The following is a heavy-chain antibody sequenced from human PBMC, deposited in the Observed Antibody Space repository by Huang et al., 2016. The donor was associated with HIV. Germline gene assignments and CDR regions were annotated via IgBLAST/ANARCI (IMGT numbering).Heavy chain of an antibody. J-gene: IGHJ4*02. CDR3: ARGSRQGKYYYGSGTAY. CDR2: IKSDESST. V-gene: IGHV3-74*01. D-gene: IGHD3-10*01. CDR1: GFTFSSYW. Sequence: EVQLVESGGGLVQPGGSLRLSCAASGFTFSSYWMHWVRHVPGQGLVWVSHIKSDESSTSYADSVKGRFTSSRDNAKNTLYLQMNSLRAEDTAVYYCARGSRQGKYYYGSGTAYWGQGTLVTVSS.